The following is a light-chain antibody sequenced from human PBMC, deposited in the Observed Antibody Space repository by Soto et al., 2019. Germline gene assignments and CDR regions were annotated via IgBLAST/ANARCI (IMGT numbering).Light chain of an antibody. V-gene: IGLV2-11*01. CDR3: CSYAGSYTLWV. CDR2: DVT. Sequence: QSALTQPRSVSGSPGQSVTISCTGTSSDVGGYNFVSWYQQCPGKAPKLIIYDVTKRPSGVPDRFSGSKSGDTASLTISGLQAEDEGDYYCCSYAGSYTLWVFGGGTKVTVL. CDR1: SSDVGGYNF. J-gene: IGLJ3*02.